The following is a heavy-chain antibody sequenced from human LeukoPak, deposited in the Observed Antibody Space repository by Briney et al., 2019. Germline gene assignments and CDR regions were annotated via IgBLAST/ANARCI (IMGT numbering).Heavy chain of an antibody. CDR2: ISSSSSYI. V-gene: IGHV3-21*01. CDR3: ARGYSRGWLFPYYFDY. Sequence: TGGSLRLSCAASGFTFSSYSMNWVRQAPGKGLEWVSSISSSSSYIYYADSLKGRFTISRDNAKNSLYLQMNSLRAEDTAVYYCARGYSRGWLFPYYFDYWGQGTLVTVSS. J-gene: IGHJ4*02. D-gene: IGHD2-15*01. CDR1: GFTFSSYS.